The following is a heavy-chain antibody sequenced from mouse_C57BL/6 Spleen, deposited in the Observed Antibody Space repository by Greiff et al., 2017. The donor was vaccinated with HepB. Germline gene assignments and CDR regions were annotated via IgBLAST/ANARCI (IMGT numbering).Heavy chain of an antibody. CDR2: IDPSDSYT. J-gene: IGHJ3*01. CDR1: GYTFTSYW. D-gene: IGHD3-2*02. Sequence: QVQLQQPGAELVMPGASVKLSCKASGYTFTSYWMHWVKQRPGQGLEWIGEIDPSDSYTNYNQKFKGKSTLTVDKSSSTAYMQLSSLTSEDSAVYCWARGGGLRGFAYWGQGTLVTVSA. V-gene: IGHV1-69*01. CDR3: ARGGGLRGFAY.